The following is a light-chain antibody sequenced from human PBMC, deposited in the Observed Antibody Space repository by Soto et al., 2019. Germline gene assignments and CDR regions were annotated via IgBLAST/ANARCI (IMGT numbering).Light chain of an antibody. CDR2: DAS. CDR3: QQYNDWPRT. CDR1: QGVSTN. Sequence: EIVMTQSPATLSVSPGETATLSCRASQGVSTNLAWYQQRPGQAPKFLIYDASTRATGIPARFSGSGSGTEFTLTISSLQSEDFGVYYCQQYNDWPRTFGQGTKLEIK. V-gene: IGKV3-15*01. J-gene: IGKJ2*01.